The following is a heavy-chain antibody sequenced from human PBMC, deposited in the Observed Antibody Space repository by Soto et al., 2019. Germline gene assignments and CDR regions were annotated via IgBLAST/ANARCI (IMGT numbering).Heavy chain of an antibody. J-gene: IGHJ4*02. CDR2: IYYSGRT. Sequence: SETLSLTCIVSGESISSSSYYWGWIRQPPGKGLEWIGSIYYSGRTYYNPSFKSRVTISIDTSKNQFSLKLSSVTATDTAVYYCAGQRTTVVSQAYFDHWGQGALVTVSS. V-gene: IGHV4-39*01. CDR1: GESISSSSYY. D-gene: IGHD2-21*01. CDR3: AGQRTTVVSQAYFDH.